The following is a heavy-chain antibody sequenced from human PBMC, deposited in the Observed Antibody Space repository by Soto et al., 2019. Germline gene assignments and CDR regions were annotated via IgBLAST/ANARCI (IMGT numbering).Heavy chain of an antibody. V-gene: IGHV4-30-4*01. CDR3: ARMVISPPSVRWFDP. CDR2: IYYSGSSGST. CDR1: GGSINRGDYY. Sequence: QVQLQESGPGLVKPSQTLSLTCSVSGGSINRGDYYWGWIRQPPGKGLESIGYIYYSGSSGSTHYSPSLKSRVTISVDASKNQLSLKLSSVTAADTAVYYCARMVISPPSVRWFDPWGQGTLVTVSS. D-gene: IGHD2-2*01. J-gene: IGHJ5*02.